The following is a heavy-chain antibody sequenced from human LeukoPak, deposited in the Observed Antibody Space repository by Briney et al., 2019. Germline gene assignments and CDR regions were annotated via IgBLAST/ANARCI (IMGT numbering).Heavy chain of an antibody. D-gene: IGHD3-22*01. CDR1: GFTFNSYA. CDR2: IYSGGST. CDR3: ARYHYDSSGYPYYFDY. J-gene: IGHJ4*02. V-gene: IGHV3-53*01. Sequence: GGSLRLSCAASGFTFNSYAMSWVRQAPGQGLEWVSVIYSGGSTYYADSVKGRLTISRDNSKNTVSLQLNSLRAEDTAVYYCARYHYDSSGYPYYFDYWGQGTLVTVSS.